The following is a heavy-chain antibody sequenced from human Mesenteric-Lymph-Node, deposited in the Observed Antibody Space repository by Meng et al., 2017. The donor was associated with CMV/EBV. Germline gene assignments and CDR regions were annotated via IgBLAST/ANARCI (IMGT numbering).Heavy chain of an antibody. J-gene: IGHJ4*02. CDR2: IKQDGSEK. CDR1: GFNFTNAW. Sequence: GGSLRLSCAVSGFNFTNAWMHWVRQAPGKGQEWVANIKQDGSEKYYVDSVKGRFTISRDNAKNSLYLQMNSLRAEDTAVYYCARGLGLMTNDYWGQGTLVTVSS. V-gene: IGHV3-7*01. D-gene: IGHD1-26*01. CDR3: ARGLGLMTNDY.